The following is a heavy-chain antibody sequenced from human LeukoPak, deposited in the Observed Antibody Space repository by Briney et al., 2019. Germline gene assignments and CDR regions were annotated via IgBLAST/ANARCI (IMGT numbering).Heavy chain of an antibody. Sequence: ASVKVSCKPSGYTFTRYYIHWVRQAPGQGLEWMAIINPSGGSTNYAQNFQGRVSLTRDTSTNTVYIELSSLKSEDTAVYYCAREWVADAFDIWGQGTMVTVSS. CDR1: GYTFTRYY. CDR2: INPSGGST. D-gene: IGHD1-26*01. CDR3: AREWVADAFDI. J-gene: IGHJ3*02. V-gene: IGHV1-46*01.